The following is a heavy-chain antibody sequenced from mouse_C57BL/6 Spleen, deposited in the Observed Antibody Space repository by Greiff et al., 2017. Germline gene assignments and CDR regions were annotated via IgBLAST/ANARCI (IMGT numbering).Heavy chain of an antibody. D-gene: IGHD1-1*01. CDR1: GYTFTSYW. V-gene: IGHV1-5*01. Sequence: EVQLQQSGTVLARPGASVKMSCKTSGYTFTSYWMHWVKQRPGQGLEWIGAIYPGNSDTSYNQKFKGKAKLTAVTSASTAYMELSSLTNEDSAVYYCMITTVVEGFAYWGQGTLVTVSA. CDR3: MITTVVEGFAY. J-gene: IGHJ3*01. CDR2: IYPGNSDT.